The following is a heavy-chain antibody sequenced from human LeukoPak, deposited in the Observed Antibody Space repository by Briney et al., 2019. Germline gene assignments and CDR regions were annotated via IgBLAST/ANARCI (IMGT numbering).Heavy chain of an antibody. Sequence: SRTLSLTCSVSGDSSSSYYWSWIRQPPGKGLDWIGYIYTSEYTNNNPSLKSRVTISVDTSKNQFSLKLNSVTAADTAVYYCAAARRRSASFDYWGQGSLVSVSS. CDR1: GDSSSSYY. CDR2: IYTSEYT. D-gene: IGHD6-25*01. V-gene: IGHV4-4*09. J-gene: IGHJ4*02. CDR3: AAARRRSASFDY.